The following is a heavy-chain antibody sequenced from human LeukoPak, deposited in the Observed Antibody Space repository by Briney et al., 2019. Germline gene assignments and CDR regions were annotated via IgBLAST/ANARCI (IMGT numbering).Heavy chain of an antibody. CDR3: ARGYSSGWYNAFDI. V-gene: IGHV3-7*01. J-gene: IGHJ3*02. D-gene: IGHD6-19*01. Sequence: GGSLRLSCAASGFTFSSYWMSWVRQAPGKGLEGVANIKQDGSEKYYVDSVKGRFTISRDNAKNSLYLQMNSLRAEDTAVYYCARGYSSGWYNAFDIWGQGTMVTVSS. CDR2: IKQDGSEK. CDR1: GFTFSSYW.